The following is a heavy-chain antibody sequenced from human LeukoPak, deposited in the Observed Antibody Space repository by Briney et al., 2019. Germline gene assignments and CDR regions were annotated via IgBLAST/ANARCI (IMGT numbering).Heavy chain of an antibody. V-gene: IGHV1-18*01. CDR3: ARDRQQLVPSYYYYYGMDV. CDR1: GYTFTSYG. Sequence: GASVKVSCKASGYTFTSYGISWVRQAPGQGLEWMGWISAYNGNTNYAQKLQGRVTMTTDTSTSTAYMELRSLRSDDTAVYYCARDRQQLVPSYYYYYGMDVWGQGTTVTVSS. J-gene: IGHJ6*02. CDR2: ISAYNGNT. D-gene: IGHD6-13*01.